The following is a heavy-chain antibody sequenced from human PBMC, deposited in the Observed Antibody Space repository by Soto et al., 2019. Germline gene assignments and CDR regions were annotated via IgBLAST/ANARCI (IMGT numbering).Heavy chain of an antibody. CDR1: GGTFSSYA. D-gene: IGHD3-10*01. CDR2: IIPIFGTA. CDR3: AIRDSGSYYNPLDY. J-gene: IGHJ4*02. V-gene: IGHV1-69*13. Sequence: ASVKVSCKASGGTFSSYAISWVRQAPGQGLEWMGGIIPIFGTANYAQKFQGRVTITADESTSTAYMELSSLRSEDTAVYYCAIRDSGSYYNPLDYWGQGTLVTVSS.